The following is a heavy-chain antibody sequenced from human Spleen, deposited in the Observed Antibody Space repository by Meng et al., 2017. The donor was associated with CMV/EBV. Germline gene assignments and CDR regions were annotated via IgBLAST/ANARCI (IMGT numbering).Heavy chain of an antibody. D-gene: IGHD2-2*01. V-gene: IGHV3-20*03. J-gene: IGHJ4*02. Sequence: SGLTFDDYGMGWVRQGPEKGLEWVSGINWNGGSTGYADSVKGRFTISRDNAKNSLYLQMNSLRAEDTALYYCARTHCSSISCNIDYWGQGTLVTVSS. CDR2: INWNGGST. CDR3: ARTHCSSISCNIDY. CDR1: GLTFDDYG.